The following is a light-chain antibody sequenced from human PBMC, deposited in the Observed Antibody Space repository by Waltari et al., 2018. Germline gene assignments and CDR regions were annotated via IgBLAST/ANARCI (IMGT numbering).Light chain of an antibody. CDR3: HHLTHWPEFT. CDR1: QSVSGY. Sequence: ELVLTESPATLVWSPGEGATLSCRASQSVSGYLAWYQQKPGQATRLLIYDSSNRATGIPARFSGSGSGTDFTRTISSLEPEAFAVYYCHHLTHWPEFTLGAGTKVDVK. J-gene: IGKJ3*01. V-gene: IGKV3-11*01. CDR2: DSS.